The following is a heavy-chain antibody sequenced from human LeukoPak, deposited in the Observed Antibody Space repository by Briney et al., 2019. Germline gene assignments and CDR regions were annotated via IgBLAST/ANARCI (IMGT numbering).Heavy chain of an antibody. CDR1: AFTFSSHA. J-gene: IGHJ4*02. Sequence: GGSLRLSCAASAFTFSSHAMSWVRQTPGKRLEWVSGISADGANTLYADSVKGRFTISRDNSKNTLYLHMRSLRAEDAAMYFCVYYDSSGYYYGRLRYWGQGTLVTVSS. CDR3: VYYDSSGYYYGRLRY. CDR2: ISADGANT. V-gene: IGHV3-23*01. D-gene: IGHD3-22*01.